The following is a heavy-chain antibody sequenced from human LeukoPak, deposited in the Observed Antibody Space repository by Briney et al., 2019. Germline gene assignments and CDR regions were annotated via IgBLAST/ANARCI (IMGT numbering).Heavy chain of an antibody. CDR2: INPKSGAT. D-gene: IGHD3-3*01. J-gene: IGHJ4*02. CDR1: GYTFTVSY. CDR3: ARDLGSGYSYEVFDY. V-gene: IGHV1-2*02. Sequence: ASVKVSCKASGYTFTVSYIHRVRQAPGQGLECMGWINPKSGATNYLQKFQVRFTMTRDTSINTAYMELSSLRSDDTAVYYCARDLGSGYSYEVFDYWGQGTLVTVSS.